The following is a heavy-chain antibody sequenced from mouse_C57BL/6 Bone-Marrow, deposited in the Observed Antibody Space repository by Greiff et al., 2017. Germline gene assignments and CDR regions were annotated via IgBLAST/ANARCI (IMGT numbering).Heavy chain of an antibody. J-gene: IGHJ2*01. CDR1: GFNIKDDY. D-gene: IGHD2-5*01. V-gene: IGHV14-4*01. Sequence: EVKLQQSGAELVRPGASVKLSCTASGFNIKDDYMHWVKQRPEQGLEWIGWLDTENGDTEYASKFQGKATITADTSSNPAFLHLISLTSEDTSVYYCTPLYYSIVHWGQGTTLTVSS. CDR3: TPLYYSIVH. CDR2: LDTENGDT.